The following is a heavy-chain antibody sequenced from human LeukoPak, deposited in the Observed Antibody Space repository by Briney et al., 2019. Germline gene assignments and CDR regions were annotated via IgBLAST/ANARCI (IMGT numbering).Heavy chain of an antibody. CDR1: GFTFSRSA. CDR2: ISSSGDSA. CDR3: AKGQSSGSGQYFFGN. V-gene: IGHV3-23*01. Sequence: GGSLRLSCAASGFTFSRSAMAWVRQAPGKGLDYISAISSSGDSAYYADSVKGRFTISRDNSKNTMYLQMNFLGAGDTAVYYCAKGQSSGSGQYFFGNWGQGALVSVSS. D-gene: IGHD2-15*01. J-gene: IGHJ4*02.